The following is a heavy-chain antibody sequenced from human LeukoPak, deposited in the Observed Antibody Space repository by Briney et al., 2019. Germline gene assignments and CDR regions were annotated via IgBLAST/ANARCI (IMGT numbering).Heavy chain of an antibody. J-gene: IGHJ4*02. Sequence: GGSLRLSCAASGFTFSSYWMHWVRQAPGKGLVWVSRINSDGSSSSYADSVKGRFTISRDNARNTLYLQMNSLRAEDTAVYYCARVIQYYDFWSGYTEPLDYWGQGTLVTVSS. CDR1: GFTFSSYW. V-gene: IGHV3-74*01. CDR2: INSDGSSS. CDR3: ARVIQYYDFWSGYTEPLDY. D-gene: IGHD3-3*01.